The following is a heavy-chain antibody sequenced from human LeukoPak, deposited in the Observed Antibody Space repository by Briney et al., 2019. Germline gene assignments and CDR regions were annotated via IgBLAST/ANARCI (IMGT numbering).Heavy chain of an antibody. CDR2: ITSDSSAM. D-gene: IGHD2-21*01. V-gene: IGHV3-48*02. J-gene: IGHJ3*02. CDR3: VRDLLWAFDI. CDR1: GFTFSTYS. Sequence: GGSLRLSCVASGFTFSTYSINWIRQAPGKGLEWISYITSDSSAMSYADSVKGRFTISRDNAKNSLYLNMISLSDEDTAMYFCVRDLLWAFDIWGQGTMVTVSS.